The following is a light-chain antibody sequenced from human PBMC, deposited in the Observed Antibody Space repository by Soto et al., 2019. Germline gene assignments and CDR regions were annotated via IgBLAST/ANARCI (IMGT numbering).Light chain of an antibody. V-gene: IGLV2-14*02. J-gene: IGLJ1*01. Sequence: QSVLTQPASVSGSLGQSITISGTGTSSDVGSYNLVSWYQQHPGKAPKLMIYEVYKRPSGVPDRFSGSKSGNTASLTVSGLQAEDEADYYCNSYAGSNIVFGTGTKVTVL. CDR3: NSYAGSNIV. CDR1: SSDVGSYNL. CDR2: EVY.